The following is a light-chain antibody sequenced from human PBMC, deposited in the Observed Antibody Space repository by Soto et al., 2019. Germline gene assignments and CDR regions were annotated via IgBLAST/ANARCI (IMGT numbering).Light chain of an antibody. J-gene: IGLJ1*01. Sequence: QSVLTQPASVSESPGQSITISCTGTSSDVGASDFVSWYQQHPGKAPELIIYEISNRPSGVSSRFSGSKSGNTASLTISGLQAEDESDYYCSSFAGSNNFPYVFGTGTKLTVL. CDR2: EIS. V-gene: IGLV2-14*01. CDR1: SSDVGASDF. CDR3: SSFAGSNNFPYV.